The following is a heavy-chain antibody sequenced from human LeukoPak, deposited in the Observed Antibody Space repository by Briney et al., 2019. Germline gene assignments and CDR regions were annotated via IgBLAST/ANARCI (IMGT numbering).Heavy chain of an antibody. D-gene: IGHD3-22*01. CDR1: GFSFSSYA. V-gene: IGHV3-23*01. CDR3: AKRGYDSSGYYFDY. Sequence: GGSLRLSCAASGFSFSSYAMSWVRQAPGKGLEWVSGINEGGDKTDFADSVKGRFTISRDNSKNTLYLQMNSLRAEDTAIYYCAKRGYDSSGYYFDYWGQGTLVTVSS. J-gene: IGHJ4*02. CDR2: INEGGDKT.